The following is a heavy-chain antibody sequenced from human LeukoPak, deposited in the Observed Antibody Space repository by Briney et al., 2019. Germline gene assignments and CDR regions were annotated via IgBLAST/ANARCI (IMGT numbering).Heavy chain of an antibody. D-gene: IGHD3-22*01. CDR2: MFYNGET. CDR3: VLSSDCYTVPHYHFDY. Sequence: PSETLSLTCPVSGGSIASHKYYWGWIRQPPGKGLEWIATMFYNGETFYNPSLKSRATISVDTSKNQFLLNLNSVTATDTAVYYCVLSSDCYTVPHYHFDYWGQGTLVTVSS. J-gene: IGHJ4*02. CDR1: GGSIASHKYY. V-gene: IGHV4-39*01.